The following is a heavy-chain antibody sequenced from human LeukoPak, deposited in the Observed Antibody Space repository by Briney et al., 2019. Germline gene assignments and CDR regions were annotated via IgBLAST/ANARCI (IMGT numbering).Heavy chain of an antibody. CDR2: ISGSGGRT. CDR1: GFTFSSYA. CDR3: AKGDREGAAGGTGFDY. D-gene: IGHD6-13*01. Sequence: PGGSLRLSCAASGFTFSSYAMSWVRQAPGKGLEGVSGISGSGGRTYYADSVKGRFTFSRDNSKNTLSLQMNSLRLEDTAVYYCAKGDREGAAGGTGFDYWGQGTLVTVSS. V-gene: IGHV3-23*01. J-gene: IGHJ4*02.